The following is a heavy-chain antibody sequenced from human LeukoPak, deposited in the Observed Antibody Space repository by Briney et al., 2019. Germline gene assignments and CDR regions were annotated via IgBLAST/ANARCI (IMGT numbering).Heavy chain of an antibody. CDR1: GFTFSSYW. Sequence: GGSLRLSCAASGFTFSSYWMSWVRQAPGKGPEWVANIKQDGSEKYYVDSVKGRFTISRDNSKNTLYLQMNSLRAEDTAVYYCAKIEGSSWPLDYWGQGTLVTVSS. V-gene: IGHV3-7*03. CDR2: IKQDGSEK. J-gene: IGHJ4*02. CDR3: AKIEGSSWPLDY. D-gene: IGHD6-13*01.